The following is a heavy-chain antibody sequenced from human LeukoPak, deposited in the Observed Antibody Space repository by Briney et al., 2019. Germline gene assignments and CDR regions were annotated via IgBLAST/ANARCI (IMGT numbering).Heavy chain of an antibody. V-gene: IGHV3-33*08. D-gene: IGHD4-17*01. Sequence: GGSLRLSCAASGFTFSDYYMRWIRQAPGKVLEWVAVIWYDGSNEYYADSVNGRFTISRDNSKNTLYLQMNSLRAEDTAVYYCAGDYGEYYYGMDVWGQGTTVTVSS. J-gene: IGHJ6*02. CDR2: IWYDGSNE. CDR3: AGDYGEYYYGMDV. CDR1: GFTFSDYY.